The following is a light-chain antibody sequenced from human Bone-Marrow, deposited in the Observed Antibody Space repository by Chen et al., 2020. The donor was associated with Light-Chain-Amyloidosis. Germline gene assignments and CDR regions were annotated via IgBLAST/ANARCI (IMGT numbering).Light chain of an antibody. CDR3: MQALQTPLT. CDR2: LGS. CDR1: QSLLHSNGHTY. J-gene: IGKJ4*01. V-gene: IGKV2-28*01. Sequence: DIVLTKSPLALSVTPGVPASISCRSSQSLLHSNGHTYLDWYLQKPGQSPQVLIYLGSERASGVPDRFSGSGSGTDFTLKISRVEAEDVGVYYCMQALQTPLTFGGGTKVEIK.